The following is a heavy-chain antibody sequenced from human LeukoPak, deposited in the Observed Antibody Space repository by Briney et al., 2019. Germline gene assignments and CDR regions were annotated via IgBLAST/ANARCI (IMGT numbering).Heavy chain of an antibody. J-gene: IGHJ6*03. CDR3: AYEGPSNNYYIDV. Sequence: GGSLRLSCAASGFSVSTNYMSWVRQAPGKGLEWVSVIFAGDRTYYPDSVKGRFIISRDNSKNTLYLQMNSLRAEDTAVYYCAYEGPSNNYYIDVWGKGTTVTVSS. D-gene: IGHD3-3*01. CDR1: GFSVSTNY. V-gene: IGHV3-53*01. CDR2: IFAGDRT.